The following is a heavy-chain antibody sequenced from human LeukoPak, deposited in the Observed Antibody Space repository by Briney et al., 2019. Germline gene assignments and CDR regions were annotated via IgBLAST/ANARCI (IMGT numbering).Heavy chain of an antibody. Sequence: GASVEVSCKASGYTFTTYYMHWVRQAPGQGLEWMGWINPNSGGTNYAQRFQGWVTMTRDTSISTVYMELSSLKSDDTAVYYCARGRYSYAYDYWGQGTLVTVSS. CDR2: INPNSGGT. CDR1: GYTFTTYY. D-gene: IGHD5-18*01. CDR3: ARGRYSYAYDY. V-gene: IGHV1-2*04. J-gene: IGHJ4*02.